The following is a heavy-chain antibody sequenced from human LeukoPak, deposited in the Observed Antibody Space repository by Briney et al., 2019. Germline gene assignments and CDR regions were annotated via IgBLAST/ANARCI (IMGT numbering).Heavy chain of an antibody. D-gene: IGHD3-10*01. V-gene: IGHV1-46*01. CDR3: ARDEYDGSGFDY. Sequence: GASVKVSCKASGYTFTGYYIHWVRQAPGQGLEWMGIINPSGGSTSYAQKFQGRVTMTRDTSTSTVYMELSSLRSEDTAVYYCARDEYDGSGFDYWGQGTLVTVSS. CDR1: GYTFTGYY. J-gene: IGHJ4*02. CDR2: INPSGGST.